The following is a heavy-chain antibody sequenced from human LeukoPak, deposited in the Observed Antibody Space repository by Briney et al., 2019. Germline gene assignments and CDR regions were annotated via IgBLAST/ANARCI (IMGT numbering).Heavy chain of an antibody. D-gene: IGHD4-17*01. J-gene: IGHJ4*02. CDR2: ISYDGSNK. CDR1: GFTFSSYA. V-gene: IGHV3-30-3*01. CDR3: ARDFQDYGDYAAFDY. Sequence: RPGGSLRLSCAASGFTFSSYAMHWVRQAPGKGLEWVAVISYDGSNKYYADSVKGRFTISRDNSKNTLYLQMNSLRAEDTAVYYCARDFQDYGDYAAFDYWGQGTLVTVSS.